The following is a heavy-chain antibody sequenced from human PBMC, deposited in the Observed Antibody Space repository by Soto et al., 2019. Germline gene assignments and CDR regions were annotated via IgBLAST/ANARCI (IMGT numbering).Heavy chain of an antibody. J-gene: IGHJ4*02. CDR3: ALRSMAVVPEY. CDR1: GDSISSYY. CDR2: LYYGRSA. V-gene: IGHV4-59*01. D-gene: IGHD3-22*01. Sequence: QVQLQESGPGLVKPSETLSLTCAVSGDSISSYYCMWIRQPPGKGLESIGYLYYGRSANYNPSLKRRVPLSVDTSTNQRSLTLSSMTAADTAVYYCALRSMAVVPEYWGQGTLVTVSS.